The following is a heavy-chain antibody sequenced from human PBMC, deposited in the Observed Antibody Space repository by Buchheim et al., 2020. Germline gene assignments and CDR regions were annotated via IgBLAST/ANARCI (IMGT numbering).Heavy chain of an antibody. CDR3: AFQYYYDSSGYYYPIVETFDY. CDR2: INHSGST. J-gene: IGHJ4*02. Sequence: QVQLQQWGAGLLKPSETLSLTCAVYGGSFSGYYWSWIRQPPGKGLEWIGEINHSGSTNYNPSLKSRVTISVDTSKNQFSLKLSSVTAADTAVYYCAFQYYYDSSGYYYPIVETFDYWGQGTL. D-gene: IGHD3-22*01. V-gene: IGHV4-34*01. CDR1: GGSFSGYY.